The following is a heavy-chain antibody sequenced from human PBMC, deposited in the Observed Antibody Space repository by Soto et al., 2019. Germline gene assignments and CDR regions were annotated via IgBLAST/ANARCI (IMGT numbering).Heavy chain of an antibody. J-gene: IGHJ4*02. V-gene: IGHV4-39*01. Sequence: SETLSLTCTRSGGSISSSSYYWGWIRQPPGKGLEWIGSIYYSGSTYYNPSLKSRVTISVDTSKNQFSLKLSSVTAADTAVYYCASSSPPGYYDRSGYYLDYWGQGTPAPASS. D-gene: IGHD3-22*01. CDR2: IYYSGST. CDR3: ASSSPPGYYDRSGYYLDY. CDR1: GGSISSSSYY.